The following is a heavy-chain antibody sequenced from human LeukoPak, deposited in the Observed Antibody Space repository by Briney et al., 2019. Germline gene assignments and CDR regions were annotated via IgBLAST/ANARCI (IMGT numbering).Heavy chain of an antibody. Sequence: GGSLRLSCAASGFSVSNFVVGWVRQAPGKGLEWVSAISGSAGSSYYADSVVGRFTISRDNAKNSLYLQMSSLRAEDSAVYYCARAIVSTSYRTFDIWGQGTMVTVSS. J-gene: IGHJ3*02. CDR1: GFSVSNFV. V-gene: IGHV3-23*01. D-gene: IGHD2-15*01. CDR2: ISGSAGSS. CDR3: ARAIVSTSYRTFDI.